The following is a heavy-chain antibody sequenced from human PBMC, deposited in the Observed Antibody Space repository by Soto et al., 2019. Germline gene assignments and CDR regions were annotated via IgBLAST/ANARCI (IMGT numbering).Heavy chain of an antibody. D-gene: IGHD3-9*01. Sequence: GGSLRLSCAASGFTFSSYWMHWVRQAPGKGLVWVSRINSDGSSTSYADSVKGRFTISRDNAKNTLYLQMNSLRAEDTAVYYCARGEFRGRPILTGSRPSDYWGQGTLVTVSA. CDR1: GFTFSSYW. V-gene: IGHV3-74*01. CDR2: INSDGSST. J-gene: IGHJ4*02. CDR3: ARGEFRGRPILTGSRPSDY.